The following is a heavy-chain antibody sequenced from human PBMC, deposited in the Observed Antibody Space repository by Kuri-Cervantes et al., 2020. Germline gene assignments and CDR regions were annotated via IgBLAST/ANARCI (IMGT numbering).Heavy chain of an antibody. CDR3: ARRSGGASVITTRYMDV. V-gene: IGHV3-21*01. J-gene: IGHJ6*03. CDR1: GFTFDDYA. CDR2: ISSSSSYI. D-gene: IGHD4/OR15-4a*01. Sequence: GGSLRLSCAASGFTFDDYAMHWVRQAPGKGLEWVSGISSSSSYIYYADSVKGRFTISRDNAKTSLYLQMDSLNAEDTAVYYCARRSGGASVITTRYMDVWGKGTTVTVSS.